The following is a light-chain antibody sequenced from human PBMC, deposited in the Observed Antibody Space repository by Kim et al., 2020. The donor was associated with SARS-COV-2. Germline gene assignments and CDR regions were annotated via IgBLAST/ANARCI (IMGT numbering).Light chain of an antibody. Sequence: ASVGDRVTITCRASQDIRSDLGWFQQKPGKAPQLLIYAASTLQSGVPPRFSGSGSGREFTLTISSLQPEDFGTYYCLQHNAYPRTFGQGTKVDIK. V-gene: IGKV1-17*01. J-gene: IGKJ1*01. CDR2: AAS. CDR3: LQHNAYPRT. CDR1: QDIRSD.